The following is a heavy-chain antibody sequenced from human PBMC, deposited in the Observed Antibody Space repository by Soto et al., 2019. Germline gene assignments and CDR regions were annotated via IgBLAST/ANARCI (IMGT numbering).Heavy chain of an antibody. CDR3: ARDGIAVEAKFQH. D-gene: IGHD6-19*01. J-gene: IGHJ1*01. CDR1: GGTFSSYA. V-gene: IGHV1-69*12. CDR2: IIPIFGTA. Sequence: QVQLVQSGAEVKKPGSSVKVSCKASGGTFSSYAISWVRQAPGQGLEWMGGIIPIFGTANYAQKFQGRVRTTAGGSAGTGYRELCSLRAEDTAVYDCARDGIAVEAKFQHWGQGTLVTVSS.